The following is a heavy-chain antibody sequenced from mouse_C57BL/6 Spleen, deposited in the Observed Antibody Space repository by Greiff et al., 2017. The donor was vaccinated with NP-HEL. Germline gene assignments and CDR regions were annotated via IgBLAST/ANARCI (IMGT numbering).Heavy chain of an antibody. CDR3: TAGCGRSCEGFAY. CDR1: GFNIKDAY. D-gene: IGHD1-1*01. V-gene: IGHV14-4*01. CDR2: IDPENGDT. Sequence: EVQLQESGAELVRPGASVKLSCTASGFNIKDAYMHWVKQRPEQGLEWIGWIDPENGDTEYASKFQGKATITADTSSNTAYLQLSSLTSEDTAVYYYTAGCGRSCEGFAYWGQGTLVTVSA. J-gene: IGHJ3*01.